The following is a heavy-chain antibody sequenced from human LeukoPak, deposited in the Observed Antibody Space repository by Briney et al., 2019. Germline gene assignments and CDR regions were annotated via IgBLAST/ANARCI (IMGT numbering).Heavy chain of an antibody. CDR1: GGSISSSNW. CDR2: IYYSGST. J-gene: IGHJ5*02. Sequence: PSGTLSLTCAVSGGSISSSNWRSWVRQPPGKGLEWIGEIYYSGSTYYNPSLKSRVTISVDTSKNQFSLKLSSVTAADTAVYYCARHGLTGLAESHWFDPWGQGTLVTVSS. D-gene: IGHD3/OR15-3a*01. CDR3: ARHGLTGLAESHWFDP. V-gene: IGHV4-4*02.